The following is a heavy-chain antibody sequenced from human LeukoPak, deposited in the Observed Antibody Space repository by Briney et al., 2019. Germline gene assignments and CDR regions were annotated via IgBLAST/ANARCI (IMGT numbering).Heavy chain of an antibody. CDR2: IYYSGST. CDR3: ARGRAYYYGSGSYSPLPYFDY. D-gene: IGHD3-10*01. J-gene: IGHJ4*02. Sequence: SETLSLTCTVSGGSISSYYWSWIRQPPGKGLEWIGYIYYSGSTNYNPSLKSRVTISVDTSKNQFSLKLSSVTAADTAVYYCARGRAYYYGSGSYSPLPYFDYWGQGTLVTVSS. V-gene: IGHV4-59*01. CDR1: GGSISSYY.